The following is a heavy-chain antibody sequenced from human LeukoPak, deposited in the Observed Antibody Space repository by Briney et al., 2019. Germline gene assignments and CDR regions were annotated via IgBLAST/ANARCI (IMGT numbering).Heavy chain of an antibody. J-gene: IGHJ3*02. V-gene: IGHV1-46*01. Sequence: ASVKVSCKASGYTFTSYYMHWVRQAPGQGLEWMGVINPSGGSTSYAQMFQGRVTMTRDTSISTAYMELSRLRSDDTAVYYCARSQGYYDSRDSAFDIWGQGTVVTVSS. D-gene: IGHD3-22*01. CDR1: GYTFTSYY. CDR3: ARSQGYYDSRDSAFDI. CDR2: INPSGGST.